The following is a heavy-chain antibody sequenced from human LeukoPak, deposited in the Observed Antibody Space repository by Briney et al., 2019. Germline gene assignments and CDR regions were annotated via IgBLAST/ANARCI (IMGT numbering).Heavy chain of an antibody. Sequence: GGSLRLSCAASGFTFSGFAMSWVRRTPGKGLEWVSAISGSGVSTYYADSVKGRFTISSDNSKNTLYLQMNSLRAEDTAVYYCAKDRLYYYGSGSYDYWGQGTLVTVSS. CDR1: GFTFSGFA. J-gene: IGHJ4*02. V-gene: IGHV3-23*01. CDR3: AKDRLYYYGSGSYDY. D-gene: IGHD3-10*01. CDR2: ISGSGVST.